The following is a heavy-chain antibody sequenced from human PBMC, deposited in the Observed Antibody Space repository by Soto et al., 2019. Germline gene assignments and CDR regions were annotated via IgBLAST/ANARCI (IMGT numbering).Heavy chain of an antibody. V-gene: IGHV4-39*01. CDR1: GGSISSSSYY. J-gene: IGHJ5*02. D-gene: IGHD6-6*01. CDR2: IYYSGST. Sequence: SETLSLTCTVSGGSISSSSYYWGWIRQPPGKGLEWIGSIYYSGSTYYNPSLKSRVTISVDTSKNQFSLKLSSVTAADTAVYYCASDLWEQHVHWFDPWGQGTLVTVSS. CDR3: ASDLWEQHVHWFDP.